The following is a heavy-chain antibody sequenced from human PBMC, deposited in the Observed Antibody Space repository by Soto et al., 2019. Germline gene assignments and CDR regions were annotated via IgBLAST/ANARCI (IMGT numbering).Heavy chain of an antibody. V-gene: IGHV3-23*01. D-gene: IGHD3-16*02. CDR1: GFTFSSYA. Sequence: GGSLRLSCAASGFTFSSYAMSWVRQAPGKGLEWVSAISGSGGSTYYAESVKGRFTISRDNSKNTLYLQMNSLRAEDTDVYYCAKDRVMITFGGVIGSHWGQGTLVTVSS. CDR3: AKDRVMITFGGVIGSH. CDR2: ISGSGGST. J-gene: IGHJ4*02.